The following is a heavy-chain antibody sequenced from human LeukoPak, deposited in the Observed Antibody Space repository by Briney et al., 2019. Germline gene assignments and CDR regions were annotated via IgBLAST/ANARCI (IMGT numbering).Heavy chain of an antibody. CDR1: DYIFSKFG. CDR3: ARACSSTSCYVDWFDP. J-gene: IGHJ5*02. Sequence: GASVKVSCKASDYIFSKFGLTWVRQAPGQGLAGMGWVSAFNGNTNYAQKLQGRVTMTTDTSTSTAYMELRSLRSDDTAVYYCARACSSTSCYVDWFDPWGQGTLVTVSS. V-gene: IGHV1-18*01. D-gene: IGHD2-2*01. CDR2: VSAFNGNT.